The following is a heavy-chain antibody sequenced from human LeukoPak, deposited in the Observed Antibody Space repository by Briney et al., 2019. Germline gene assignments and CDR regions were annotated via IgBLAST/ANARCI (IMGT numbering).Heavy chain of an antibody. D-gene: IGHD6-13*01. CDR2: IYYSGST. V-gene: IGHV4-59*12. J-gene: IGHJ5*02. CDR3: ARVVAAAGNNWFDP. CDR1: GGSISSYY. Sequence: SETLSLTCTVSGGSISSYYWSWIRQPPGKGLEWIGYIYYSGSTNYNPSLKSRVTISVDTSKNQFSLKLNSVSAADTAVYYCARVVAAAGNNWFDPWGQGTLVTVSS.